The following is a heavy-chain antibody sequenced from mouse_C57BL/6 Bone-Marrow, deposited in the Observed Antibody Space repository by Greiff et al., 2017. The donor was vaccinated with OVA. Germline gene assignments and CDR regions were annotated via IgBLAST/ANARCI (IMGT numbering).Heavy chain of an antibody. CDR1: GYTFTSYW. CDR3: ARRLRLRAMDY. D-gene: IGHD1-2*01. Sequence: QVQLQQPGAELVRPGSSVKLSCKASGYTFTSYWMDWVKQRPGQGLEWIGNIYPSDSETHYNQKFKDKATLTVDKSSSTAYMQLSSRTSEDSAVYYCARRLRLRAMDYWGQGTSVTVSS. J-gene: IGHJ4*01. CDR2: IYPSDSET. V-gene: IGHV1-61*01.